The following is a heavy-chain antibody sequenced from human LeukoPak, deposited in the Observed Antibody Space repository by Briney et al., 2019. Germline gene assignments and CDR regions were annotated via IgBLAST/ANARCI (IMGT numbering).Heavy chain of an antibody. V-gene: IGHV3-23*01. Sequence: GGSLRLSCAASGFTFSSYAMSWVRQAPGKGLEWVSAISGSGGSTYYADSVKGRFTITRDNSKNTLYLQMNSLGADDTAIYYCVDISGYYSCFDPWGQGTLVTVSS. D-gene: IGHD3-22*01. CDR1: GFTFSSYA. CDR3: VDISGYYSCFDP. CDR2: ISGSGGST. J-gene: IGHJ5*02.